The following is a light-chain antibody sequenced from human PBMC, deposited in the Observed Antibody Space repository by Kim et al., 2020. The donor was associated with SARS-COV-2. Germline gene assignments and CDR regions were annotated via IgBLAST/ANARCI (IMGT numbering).Light chain of an antibody. J-gene: IGLJ2*01. CDR2: RDS. V-gene: IGLV3-9*01. CDR3: QVWDSSTVV. Sequence: SVALGQTARITCGGNNIGSKNVHWYQQKPGQAPVLVIYRDSSRPSGIPERFSGSNSGNTATLTISRAQAGDEADYYCQVWDSSTVVFGGGTQLTVL. CDR1: NIGSKN.